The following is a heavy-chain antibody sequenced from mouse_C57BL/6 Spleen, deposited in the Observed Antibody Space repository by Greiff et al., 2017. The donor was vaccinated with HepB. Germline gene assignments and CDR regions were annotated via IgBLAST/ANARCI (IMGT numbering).Heavy chain of an antibody. CDR3: ARRSYYYGSSPYYYAMDY. V-gene: IGHV1-81*01. CDR1: GYTFTSYG. D-gene: IGHD1-1*01. J-gene: IGHJ4*01. Sequence: VQLQESGAELARPGASVKLSCKASGYTFTSYGISWVKQSTGQGLEWIGEIYPRSGNTYYNEKFKGKATLTADKSSSTAYMELRSLTSEDSAVYFCARRSYYYGSSPYYYAMDYWGQGTSVTVSS. CDR2: IYPRSGNT.